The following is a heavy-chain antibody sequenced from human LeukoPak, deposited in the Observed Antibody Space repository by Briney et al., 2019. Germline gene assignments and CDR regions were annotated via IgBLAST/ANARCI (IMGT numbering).Heavy chain of an antibody. Sequence: PGGSLRLSCAASGFTFSSYGMHWVRQAPGKGLEWVAVISYDGSNKYYADSVKGRFTISRDNAKNTLYLQMNSLRAEDTAVYYCAKVDSSGYYPYYYYYMDVWGKGTTVTISS. CDR3: AKVDSSGYYPYYYYYMDV. CDR2: ISYDGSNK. V-gene: IGHV3-30*18. CDR1: GFTFSSYG. J-gene: IGHJ6*03. D-gene: IGHD3-22*01.